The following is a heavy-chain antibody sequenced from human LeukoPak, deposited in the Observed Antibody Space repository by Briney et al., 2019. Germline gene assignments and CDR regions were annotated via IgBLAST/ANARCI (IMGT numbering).Heavy chain of an antibody. D-gene: IGHD3-3*01. CDR2: IYYSGSA. V-gene: IGHV4-30-4*08. Sequence: TLSLTCTVSGGSISSGDYYWRWIRQPPGKGLEWIGYIYYSGSAYYNPSLKSRVTISVDTSKNQFSLKLSSVTAADTAVYYCARTSTYYDFWSGYRDFDYWGQGTLVTVSS. J-gene: IGHJ4*02. CDR1: GGSISSGDYY. CDR3: ARTSTYYDFWSGYRDFDY.